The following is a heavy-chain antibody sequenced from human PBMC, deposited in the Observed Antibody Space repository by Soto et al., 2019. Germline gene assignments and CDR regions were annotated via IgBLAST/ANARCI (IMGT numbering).Heavy chain of an antibody. J-gene: IGHJ4*02. CDR2: ISSSSSTI. V-gene: IGHV3-48*01. D-gene: IGHD2-15*01. CDR1: GFTFSSYS. CDR3: ARANGYCSGGSCYHHLDY. Sequence: EVQLVESGGGLVQPGGSLRLSCAACGFTFSSYSMNWVRQAPGKGLEWVSYISSSSSTIYYADSVKGRFTISRDNAKNSLYLQMNSLRAEDTAVYYCARANGYCSGGSCYHHLDYWGQGTLVTVSS.